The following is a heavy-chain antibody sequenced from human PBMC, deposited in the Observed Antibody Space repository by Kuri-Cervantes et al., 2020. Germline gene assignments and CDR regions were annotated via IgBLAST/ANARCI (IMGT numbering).Heavy chain of an antibody. CDR1: GGSFSGYY. J-gene: IGHJ3*02. D-gene: IGHD3-10*01. CDR3: ARGLSTISGALHAFDI. Sequence: SETLSLTCAVCGGSFSGYYWSWIRQPPGKGLEWIGEINHSGSTNYNPSLKSRVTISVDTSKNQFSLKLSSVTAADTAVYYCARGLSTISGALHAFDIWGQGTMVTVSS. CDR2: INHSGST. V-gene: IGHV4-34*01.